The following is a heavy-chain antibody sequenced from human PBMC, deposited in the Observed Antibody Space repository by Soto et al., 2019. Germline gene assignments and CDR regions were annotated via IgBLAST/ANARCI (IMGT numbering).Heavy chain of an antibody. Sequence: QVQLVQSGAEVKKPGSSVKVSCKASGGTFSSYAISWVRQAPGQGLEWMGGIIPIFGTAHYAQKFQGRVTITADESTSTAYRELSSLRSEDTAVYYCARASGSYFYYYYYGMDVWGQGTTVTVSS. V-gene: IGHV1-69*01. J-gene: IGHJ6*02. CDR1: GGTFSSYA. CDR2: IIPIFGTA. CDR3: ARASGSYFYYYYYGMDV. D-gene: IGHD1-26*01.